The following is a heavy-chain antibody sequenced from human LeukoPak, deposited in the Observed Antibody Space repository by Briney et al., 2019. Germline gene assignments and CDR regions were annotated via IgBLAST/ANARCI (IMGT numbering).Heavy chain of an antibody. CDR3: AREAPYYYDSSGYLDY. CDR1: GFTFSSYA. V-gene: IGHV3-23*01. Sequence: GGSLRLSCAASGFTFSSYAMSWVRQAPGKGLEWVSAISGSGGSTYYADSVKGRFTISRDNAKNSLYLQMNSLRAEDTAVYYCAREAPYYYDSSGYLDYWGQGTLVTVSS. D-gene: IGHD3-22*01. CDR2: ISGSGGST. J-gene: IGHJ4*02.